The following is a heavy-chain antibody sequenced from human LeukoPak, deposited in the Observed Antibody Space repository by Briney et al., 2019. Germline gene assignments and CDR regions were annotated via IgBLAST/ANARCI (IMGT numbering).Heavy chain of an antibody. Sequence: RASETLSLTCTVSAYSISNGFAWGWIRQPPGKGLEWIASIYHSGTTYYNPSLKSRVTMSVDTSKNQFSLRLSSVTAADTAVYYCTRLSHVAGAPKVSWFDPWGQGTLVTVSS. D-gene: IGHD1-26*01. CDR3: TRLSHVAGAPKVSWFDP. CDR1: AYSISNGFA. J-gene: IGHJ5*02. CDR2: IYHSGTT. V-gene: IGHV4-38-2*02.